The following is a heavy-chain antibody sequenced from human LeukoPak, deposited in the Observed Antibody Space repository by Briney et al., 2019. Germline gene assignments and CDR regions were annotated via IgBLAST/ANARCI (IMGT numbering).Heavy chain of an antibody. J-gene: IGHJ3*02. V-gene: IGHV3-30*18. CDR3: AKLGRSPFDAFDI. CDR2: ISYDGSNK. D-gene: IGHD7-27*01. Sequence: GGSLRPSCAASGFTFSSYGMHWVRQAPGKGLEWVAVISYDGSNKYYADSVKGRFTISRDNSKNTLYLQMNSLRAEDTAVYYCAKLGRSPFDAFDIWGQGTMVTVSS. CDR1: GFTFSSYG.